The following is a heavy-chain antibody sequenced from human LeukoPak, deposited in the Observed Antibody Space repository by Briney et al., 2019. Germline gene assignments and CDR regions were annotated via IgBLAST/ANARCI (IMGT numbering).Heavy chain of an antibody. J-gene: IGHJ3*02. D-gene: IGHD3-16*01. CDR2: IYAGGDT. V-gene: IGHV3-53*01. Sequence: GGSLRLSCAASGLTVSSNYMTWARQAPGKGLEWVSNIYAGGDTHYADSVRGRFTISRDNSNNTLYLQMNSLRAEDTAVYYCARYTFRAVDIWGQGTMVTVSS. CDR3: ARYTFRAVDI. CDR1: GLTVSSNY.